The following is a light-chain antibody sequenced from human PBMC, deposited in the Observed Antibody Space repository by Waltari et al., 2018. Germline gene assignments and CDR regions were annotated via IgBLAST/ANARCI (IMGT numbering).Light chain of an antibody. J-gene: IGLJ2*01. CDR3: SSSRTSSVVV. Sequence: QSALSQPASVSGSPGQSITISCTRTDNAADIYKYVSWYQQHPDKAPKLLIYDVSKRPSGVSPRFSGSKSGNTASLTISGLRAEDEADYYCSSSRTSSVVVFGGGTRLTVL. CDR2: DVS. CDR1: DNAADIYKY. V-gene: IGLV2-14*01.